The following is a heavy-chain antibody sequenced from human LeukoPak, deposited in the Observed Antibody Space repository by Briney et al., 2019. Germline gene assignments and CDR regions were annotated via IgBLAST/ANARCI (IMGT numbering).Heavy chain of an antibody. CDR2: IKQDGSEK. D-gene: IGHD2-15*01. V-gene: IGHV3-7*01. Sequence: GGSLRLSCAASGFTFSTFWMSWVRQAPGKGLEWVANIKQDGSEKYYVDSVKGRFTISRDDAKNSLFLQMNSLRAEDTAVYYCARERYCTGASCYDYWGQGTPVTVSS. CDR1: GFTFSTFW. J-gene: IGHJ4*02. CDR3: ARERYCTGASCYDY.